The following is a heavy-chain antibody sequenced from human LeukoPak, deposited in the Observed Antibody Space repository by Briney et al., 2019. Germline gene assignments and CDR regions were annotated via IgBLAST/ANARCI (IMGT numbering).Heavy chain of an antibody. V-gene: IGHV4-59*01. D-gene: IGHD3-22*01. Sequence: SETLSLTFTVSGXSISSYYWSWIRQPPGKGLEWIGYMSYNGRSSYNPSLRSRVTISVDASKKQFSLKLSSVTAADTAVYYCARDGYSDSSGYDYPPSVWGQGTLVTVSS. CDR1: GXSISSYY. J-gene: IGHJ4*02. CDR2: MSYNGRS. CDR3: ARDGYSDSSGYDYPPSV.